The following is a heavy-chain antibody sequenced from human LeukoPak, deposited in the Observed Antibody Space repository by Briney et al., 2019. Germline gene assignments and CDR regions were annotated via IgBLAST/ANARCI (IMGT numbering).Heavy chain of an antibody. CDR2: IDSDGSST. CDR1: GFTFSSYW. Sequence: QPGGSLRLSCAASGFTFSSYWMHWVRQAPGKGLVWVSHIDSDGSSTSYADSVKGRFTISRDNAKNTLYLQMNSLRAEDTAVYYCARDLKQHLYIGFWGLGTLVTVSS. V-gene: IGHV3-74*01. J-gene: IGHJ4*02. CDR3: ARDLKQHLYIGF. D-gene: IGHD6-13*01.